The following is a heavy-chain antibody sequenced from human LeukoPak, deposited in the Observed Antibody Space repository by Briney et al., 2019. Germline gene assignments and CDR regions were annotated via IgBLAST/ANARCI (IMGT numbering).Heavy chain of an antibody. V-gene: IGHV4-59*01. CDR3: ARDKGLPQALDI. D-gene: IGHD5/OR15-5a*01. Sequence: SETLSLTCTVSGGSISSFYWSWIRQPPGKGLEYIGYISSSETTSYSPSLKSRVTISVDTSKNQFSLNLTSVTAADTAVYYCARDKGLPQALDIWGQGTLVTVSS. J-gene: IGHJ3*02. CDR2: ISSSETT. CDR1: GGSISSFY.